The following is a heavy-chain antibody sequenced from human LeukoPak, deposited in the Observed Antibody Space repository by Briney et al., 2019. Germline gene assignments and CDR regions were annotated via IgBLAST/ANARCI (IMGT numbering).Heavy chain of an antibody. CDR3: AELGITMIGGV. CDR2: ISSSGSTI. CDR1: GFTFSTYG. V-gene: IGHV3-48*04. J-gene: IGHJ6*04. Sequence: PGGSLRLSCAASGFTFSTYGMSWVRQAPGTGLEWVSYISSSGSTIYYADSVKGRFTISRDNAKNSLYLQMNSLRAEDTAVYYCAELGITMIGGVWGKGTTVTISS. D-gene: IGHD3-10*02.